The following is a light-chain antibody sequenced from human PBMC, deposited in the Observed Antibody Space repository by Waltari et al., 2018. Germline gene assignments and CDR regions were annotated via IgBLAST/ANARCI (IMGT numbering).Light chain of an antibody. CDR3: CSYADSSTLV. Sequence: QSALTQPASVSGFPGQSITISCTGTSSDVGSYNLVSWYQQYPGTAPKLMIYDGSKRPSGVSNRLSGSQSGNTASLTISGLQAEDEADYYCCSYADSSTLVFGGGTKLTVL. CDR1: SSDVGSYNL. CDR2: DGS. J-gene: IGLJ3*02. V-gene: IGLV2-23*01.